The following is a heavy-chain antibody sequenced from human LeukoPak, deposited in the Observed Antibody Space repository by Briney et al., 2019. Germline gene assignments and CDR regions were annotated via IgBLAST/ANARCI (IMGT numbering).Heavy chain of an antibody. Sequence: GGSLRLSCAASGFIFSAYWMTWVRQAPGKGLEWVAIIKHDGSETYYLDSVKGRFTISRDNAKNSMYVQMNSLRAEDTAVYYCSTLGGLVRGVNNNWFDPWGQGTLVTVSS. CDR3: STLGGLVRGVNNNWFDP. J-gene: IGHJ5*02. V-gene: IGHV3-7*01. D-gene: IGHD3-10*01. CDR2: IKHDGSET. CDR1: GFIFSAYW.